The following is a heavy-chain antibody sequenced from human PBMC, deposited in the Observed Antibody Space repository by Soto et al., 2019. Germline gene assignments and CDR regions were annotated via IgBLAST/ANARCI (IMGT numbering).Heavy chain of an antibody. D-gene: IGHD6-19*01. J-gene: IGHJ3*02. V-gene: IGHV4-59*04. CDR3: ARTVAGVTDAFDI. Sequence: SETLSLTCTVSGGSIISGYWSWIRQPPGKGLEWIGYIYYSGSTYYNPSLKSRVTISVDTSKNQFSLKLSSVTAADTAVYYCARTVAGVTDAFDIWGQGTMVTVSS. CDR2: IYYSGST. CDR1: GGSIISGY.